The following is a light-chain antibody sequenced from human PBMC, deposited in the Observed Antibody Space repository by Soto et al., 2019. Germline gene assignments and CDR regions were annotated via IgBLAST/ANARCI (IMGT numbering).Light chain of an antibody. CDR1: QSISSS. CDR3: QQYNNWPPIT. Sequence: EIVLTQSPGILSLSPVERASLSCVASQSISSSFLAWYQQKPGQAPRLLIYGASSRATGIPDRFSGTGSGTEFTLTISSLRSEDFAVYYCQQYNNWPPITFGQGTRLEI. CDR2: GAS. J-gene: IGKJ5*01. V-gene: IGKV3D-15*01.